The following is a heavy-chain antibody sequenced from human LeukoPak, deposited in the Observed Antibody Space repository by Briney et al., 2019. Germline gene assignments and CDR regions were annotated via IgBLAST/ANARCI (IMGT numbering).Heavy chain of an antibody. CDR3: ARDQVTRNYYYYYMDV. CDR2: INTNTGNP. Sequence: ASVKVSCKASGYTFTSYAMNWVRQAPGQGLEWMGWINTNTGNPTYAQGFTGRFVFSLDTSVSMAYLQISSLKAEDTAVYYCARDQVTRNYYYYYMDVWGKGTTVTVSS. D-gene: IGHD4-17*01. CDR1: GYTFTSYA. V-gene: IGHV7-4-1*04. J-gene: IGHJ6*03.